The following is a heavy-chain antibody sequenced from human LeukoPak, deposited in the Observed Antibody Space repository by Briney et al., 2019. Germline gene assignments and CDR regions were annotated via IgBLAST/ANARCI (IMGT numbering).Heavy chain of an antibody. CDR2: ISSTSGFI. Sequence: GGSLRLSCAASGFTFSSYCINWVRQAPGKGLEWVSSISSTSGFIYYADSVEGRFTISRDNAKNSLHLQMNSLRAEDTAVYYCARARVGHSDYYGMDVWGPGTTVTVSS. CDR1: GFTFSSYC. D-gene: IGHD2-21*01. CDR3: ARARVGHSDYYGMDV. J-gene: IGHJ6*02. V-gene: IGHV3-21*01.